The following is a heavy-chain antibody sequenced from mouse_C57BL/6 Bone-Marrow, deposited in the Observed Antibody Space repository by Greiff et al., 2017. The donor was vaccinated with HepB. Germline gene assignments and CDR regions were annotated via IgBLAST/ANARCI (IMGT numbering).Heavy chain of an antibody. V-gene: IGHV14-4*01. D-gene: IGHD1-1*01. CDR2: IDPENGDT. Sequence: DVKLQESGAELVRPGASVKLSCTASGFNIKDDYMHWVKQRPEQGLEWIGWIDPENGDTEYASKFQGKATITADTSSNTAYLQLSSLTSEDTAVYYCTTGAFYYYGSSYDWYFDVWGTGTTVTVSS. CDR3: TTGAFYYYGSSYDWYFDV. J-gene: IGHJ1*03. CDR1: GFNIKDDY.